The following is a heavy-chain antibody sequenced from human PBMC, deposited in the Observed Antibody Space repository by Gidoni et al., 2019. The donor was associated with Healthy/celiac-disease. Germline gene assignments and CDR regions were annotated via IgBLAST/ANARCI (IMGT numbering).Heavy chain of an antibody. Sequence: EVQLVESGGGLVQPGRSLRLSCTASGFTFGDYAMSWFRQAPGKGLEWVGFIRSKAYGGTTEYAASVKGRFTISRDDSKSIAYLQMNSLKTEDTAVYYCTRATMIVVVIATRFDPWGQGTLVTVSS. CDR2: IRSKAYGGTT. J-gene: IGHJ5*02. V-gene: IGHV3-49*03. D-gene: IGHD3-22*01. CDR1: GFTFGDYA. CDR3: TRATMIVVVIATRFDP.